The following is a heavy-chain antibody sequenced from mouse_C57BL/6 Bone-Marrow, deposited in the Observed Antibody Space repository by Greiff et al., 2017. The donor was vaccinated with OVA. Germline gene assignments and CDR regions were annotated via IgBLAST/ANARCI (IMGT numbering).Heavy chain of an antibody. J-gene: IGHJ4*01. Sequence: VQLQQPGTELVKPGASVKLSCKASGYTFTSYWMHWVKQRPGQGLEWIGNINPSNGGTNYNEKFKSKATLTVDKSSSTAYMQLSSLTSEDSAVYYCALITTVVATRDYYAMDYWGQGTSVTVSS. V-gene: IGHV1-53*01. CDR2: INPSNGGT. CDR3: ALITTVVATRDYYAMDY. D-gene: IGHD1-1*01. CDR1: GYTFTSYW.